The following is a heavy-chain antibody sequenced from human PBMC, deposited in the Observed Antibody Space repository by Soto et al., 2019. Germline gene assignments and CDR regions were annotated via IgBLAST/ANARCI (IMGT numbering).Heavy chain of an antibody. CDR2: IWYDGSNK. J-gene: IGHJ4*02. V-gene: IGHV3-33*01. CDR1: GFTFSSYG. CDR3: ARDVYSAAGTSYFDY. D-gene: IGHD6-13*01. Sequence: QVQLVESGGGVVQPGRSLRLSCAASGFTFSSYGMHWVRQAPGKGLEWVAVIWYDGSNKYYADSVKGRFPISRDNSKNTLYLQMNSLRAEDTAVYYCARDVYSAAGTSYFDYWGQGTLVTVSS.